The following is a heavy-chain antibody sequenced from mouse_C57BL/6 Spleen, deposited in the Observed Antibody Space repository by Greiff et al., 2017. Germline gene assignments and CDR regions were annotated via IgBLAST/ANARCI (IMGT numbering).Heavy chain of an antibody. CDR3: ARSGTGTWYFDV. J-gene: IGHJ1*03. CDR1: GYTFTSYW. Sequence: QVQLQQPGAELVKPGASVKMSCKASGYTFTSYWITWVKQRPGQGLEWIGDIYPGSGSTNYNEKFKSKATLTVDTSSSTAYMQLSSLTSEDSAVYYCARSGTGTWYFDVWGTGTTVTVSS. CDR2: IYPGSGST. V-gene: IGHV1-55*01. D-gene: IGHD4-1*01.